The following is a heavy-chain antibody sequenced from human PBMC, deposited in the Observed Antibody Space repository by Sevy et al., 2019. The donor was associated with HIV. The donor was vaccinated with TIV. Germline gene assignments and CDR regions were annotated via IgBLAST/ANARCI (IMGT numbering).Heavy chain of an antibody. Sequence: GGSLRLSCAASGFTFSNYGMHWVRQAPGKGLEWVAVIWNDGSNKYYADSVKGRFKISRDNSKNTLYMQMNSLRVEDTAVYFCARGGDFNDRSAKRDFDYWGQGTLVTVSS. CDR1: GFTFSNYG. D-gene: IGHD3-22*01. CDR2: IWNDGSNK. V-gene: IGHV3-33*01. J-gene: IGHJ4*02. CDR3: ARGGDFNDRSAKRDFDY.